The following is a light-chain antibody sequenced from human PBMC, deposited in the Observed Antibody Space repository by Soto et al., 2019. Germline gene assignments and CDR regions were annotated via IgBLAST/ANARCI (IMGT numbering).Light chain of an antibody. CDR3: SSYAGRNIVV. Sequence: QSVLTQPPSASGSPGQSVTISCTGTSSDVGAYNYVSWYQQHPGKAPKLMLYEVSKRPSGVPDRFSGSKSGNTASLTVSGRQAEDAADYYCSSYAGRNIVVFGGGTQLTVL. CDR1: SSDVGAYNY. CDR2: EVS. V-gene: IGLV2-8*01. J-gene: IGLJ2*01.